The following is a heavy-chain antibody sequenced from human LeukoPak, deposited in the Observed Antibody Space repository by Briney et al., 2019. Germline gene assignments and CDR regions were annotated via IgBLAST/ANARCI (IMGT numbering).Heavy chain of an antibody. V-gene: IGHV1-18*01. CDR1: GYTFTSYG. CDR2: ISAYNGNT. J-gene: IGHJ6*03. Sequence: ASVKVSCKASGYTFTSYGISWVRQAPGQGLEWMGWISAYNGNTNYAQKLQGRVTMTTDTSTSTAYMELRSLRSDDTAVYYCARGPLLRYFDWLSLTPGDYYYYMDVWGKGTTVTISS. CDR3: ARGPLLRYFDWLSLTPGDYYYYMDV. D-gene: IGHD3-9*01.